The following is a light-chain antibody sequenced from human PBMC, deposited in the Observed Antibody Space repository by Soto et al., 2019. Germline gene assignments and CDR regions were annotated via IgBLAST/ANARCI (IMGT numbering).Light chain of an antibody. CDR1: QSVSSSF. CDR3: QQYGSSPKT. V-gene: IGKV3-20*01. CDR2: GAS. J-gene: IGKJ1*01. Sequence: EIVLTQYPGTLSLSPGERATLSCRASQSVSSSFLAWYQQKPGQAPRLLIYGASSRAADIPDRFSGSGSGTDFTLTISRLEPEDFTVYYCQQYGSSPKTLGQGTKVEIK.